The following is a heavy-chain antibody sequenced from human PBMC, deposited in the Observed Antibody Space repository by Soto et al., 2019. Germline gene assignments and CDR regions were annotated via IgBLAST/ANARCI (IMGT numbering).Heavy chain of an antibody. V-gene: IGHV6-1*01. CDR2: IYYRSKWYN. CDR1: GDSVSSNGAC. J-gene: IGHJ4*02. Sequence: PSQTLSLTCVISGDSVSSNGACWNWIRQSPSRGLQWLGRIYYRSKWYNDYAVSVKSRITINPDTSKNQFSLQLNSVTPEDTAVYYCARAKGYYDSSGYYPFDYWGQGTLVTVSS. D-gene: IGHD3-22*01. CDR3: ARAKGYYDSSGYYPFDY.